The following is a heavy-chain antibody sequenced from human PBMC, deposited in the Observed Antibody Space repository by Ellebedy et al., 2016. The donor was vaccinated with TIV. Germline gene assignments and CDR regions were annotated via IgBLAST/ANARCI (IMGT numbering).Heavy chain of an antibody. CDR3: ARDRYSSSSSRANWFDP. V-gene: IGHV1-69*05. D-gene: IGHD6-6*01. CDR2: IIPIFGTA. CDR1: GGTFSRYA. Sequence: ASVKVSCKASGGTFSRYAISWVRQAPGHGLDWMGGIIPIFGTASYAQKFQGRVTMTRDTSTSTVYMELSSLRSDDTAVYYCARDRYSSSSSRANWFDPWGQGTLVTVSS. J-gene: IGHJ5*02.